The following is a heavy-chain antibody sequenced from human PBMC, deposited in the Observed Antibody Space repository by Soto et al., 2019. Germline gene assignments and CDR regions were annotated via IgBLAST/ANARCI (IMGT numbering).Heavy chain of an antibody. CDR2: ISGYNGDT. J-gene: IGHJ6*02. V-gene: IGHV1-18*01. CDR3: AKNGHPPYYYYGMDV. D-gene: IGHD2-8*01. Sequence: SGYSFTTYGISWVRQAPGQGLEWMGWISGYNGDTNNAQKFQDRVTMTIDRSTTTAYLELRSLTSDDTAVYYCAKNGHPPYYYYGMDVWGQGTTVTVSS. CDR1: GYSFTTYG.